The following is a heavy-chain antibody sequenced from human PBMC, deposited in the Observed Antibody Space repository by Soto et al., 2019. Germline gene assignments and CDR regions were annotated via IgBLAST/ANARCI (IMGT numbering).Heavy chain of an antibody. Sequence: SETLSLTCTVSGGSISSYYWSWIRQPPGKGLEWIGYIYYSGSTNYNPSLKSRVTISVDTSKNQFSLNLSSVTAADTAVYYCARSRKPNWFDPWGQGTLVTVSS. CDR3: ARSRKPNWFDP. V-gene: IGHV4-59*01. CDR1: GGSISSYY. CDR2: IYYSGST. J-gene: IGHJ5*02.